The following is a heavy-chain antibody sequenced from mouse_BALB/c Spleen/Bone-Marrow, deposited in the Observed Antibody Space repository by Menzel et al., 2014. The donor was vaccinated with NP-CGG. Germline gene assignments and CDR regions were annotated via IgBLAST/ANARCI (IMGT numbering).Heavy chain of an antibody. CDR2: INPYNDDT. D-gene: IGHD2-4*01. CDR3: ARGGITNYYGLDY. CDR1: GYTFTIYV. J-gene: IGHJ4*01. Sequence: LAESGPELVKPGASVMMSCKASGYTFTIYVIHWVKQKPGQGLEWIAYINPYNDDTKYNEKLKGKATLTSDKSSSTANMEFSSLTSEDSAVFYCARGGITNYYGLDYWGQGTSVTVSS. V-gene: IGHV1-14*01.